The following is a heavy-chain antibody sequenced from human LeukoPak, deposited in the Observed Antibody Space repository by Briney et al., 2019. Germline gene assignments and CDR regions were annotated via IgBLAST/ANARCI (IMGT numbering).Heavy chain of an antibody. D-gene: IGHD5-18*01. CDR1: GGTFSSYA. CDR3: AREKDVDTAMVNWFDP. J-gene: IGHJ5*02. Sequence: ASVKVSCKASGGTFSSYAISWVRQAPGQGLEWMGGIIPIFSTANYAQKFQGRVTITADESTSTAYMELSSLRSEDTAVYYCAREKDVDTAMVNWFDPWGQGTLVTVSS. CDR2: IIPIFSTA. V-gene: IGHV1-69*13.